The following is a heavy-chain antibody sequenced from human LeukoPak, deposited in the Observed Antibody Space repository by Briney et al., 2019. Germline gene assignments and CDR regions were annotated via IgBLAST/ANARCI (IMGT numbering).Heavy chain of an antibody. CDR3: ARDPGTLLRGSRRGYDGNYYYMGV. V-gene: IGHV4-59*12. CDR1: GGSISSYY. D-gene: IGHD3-10*01. CDR2: IHYTGST. Sequence: PSETLSLTCTVSGGSISSYYWSWIRQSPGKGLECIGYIHYTGSTNYNPSLKSRVTISLDTSKNRFSLKLSSATAADTAVYYCARDPGTLLRGSRRGYDGNYYYMGVWGRGTTVTISS. J-gene: IGHJ6*03.